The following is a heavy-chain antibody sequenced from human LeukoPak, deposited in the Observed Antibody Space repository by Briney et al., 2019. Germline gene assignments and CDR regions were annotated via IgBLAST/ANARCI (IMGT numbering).Heavy chain of an antibody. J-gene: IGHJ6*02. V-gene: IGHV1-8*01. CDR2: MNPNSGNT. D-gene: IGHD6-13*01. CDR3: ARIIHSSSWYGSYYYGMDV. Sequence: ASVKVSCKASGYTFTSYDINWVRQATGQGREWMGWMNPNSGNTGYAQKFQGRVTMTRNTSISTAYMELSSLRSEDTAVYYCARIIHSSSWYGSYYYGMDVWGQGTTVTVSS. CDR1: GYTFTSYD.